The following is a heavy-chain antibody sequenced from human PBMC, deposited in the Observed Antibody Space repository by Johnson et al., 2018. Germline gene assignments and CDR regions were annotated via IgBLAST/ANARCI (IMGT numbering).Heavy chain of an antibody. CDR2: IANDGNNE. CDR3: VKEVLFWFEDSDTQTHWRDP. CDR1: GFIFSTYD. V-gene: IGHV3-30*18. Sequence: QVQLVQSGGGVVQPGRSLRLSCAASGFIFSTYDMHWVRQAPGKGLEWVAVIANDGNNENYEDSVKGRFTISRDNSRNMLYLQMNSLKVEDTAVYYWVKEVLFWFEDSDTQTHWRDPWGQGTLVSVSS. D-gene: IGHD3/OR15-3a*01. J-gene: IGHJ5*02.